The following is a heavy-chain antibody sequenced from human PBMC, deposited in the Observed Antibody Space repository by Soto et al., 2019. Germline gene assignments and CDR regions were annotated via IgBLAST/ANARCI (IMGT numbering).Heavy chain of an antibody. Sequence: GGSLRLSCAASGFTFSSYEMNWVRQAPGKGLEWVSSISGRGSAIYYADSVKGRFTISRDNGKNSLYLQMNSLRAEDTAVYYCTSYTTFDYWGQGTLVTVSS. CDR3: TSYTTFDY. J-gene: IGHJ4*02. D-gene: IGHD3-16*01. CDR2: ISGRGSAI. V-gene: IGHV3-48*03. CDR1: GFTFSSYE.